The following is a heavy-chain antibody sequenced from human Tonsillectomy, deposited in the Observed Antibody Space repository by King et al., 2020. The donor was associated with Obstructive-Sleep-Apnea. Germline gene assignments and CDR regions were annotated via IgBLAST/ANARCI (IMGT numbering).Heavy chain of an antibody. J-gene: IGHJ2*01. CDR3: ARLDYGDYDSRNWYFDL. Sequence: QLQESGPGLVKPSGTLSLTCAVSGGSISSSNWWSWVRQPPGKGLEWIGEIYHSGSTNYNPSLKSRVTISVDKSKNQFSLKLSSVTAADTAVYYCARLDYGDYDSRNWYFDLWGRGTLVTVSS. CDR2: IYHSGST. D-gene: IGHD4-17*01. V-gene: IGHV4-4*02. CDR1: GGSISSSNW.